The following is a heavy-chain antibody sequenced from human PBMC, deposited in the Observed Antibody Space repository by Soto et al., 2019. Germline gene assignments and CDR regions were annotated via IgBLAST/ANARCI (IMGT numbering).Heavy chain of an antibody. D-gene: IGHD6-13*01. V-gene: IGHV4-38-2*01. Sequence: KTSETLSLTCAVSGYSISSGYYWGWIRQPPGKGLEWIGSIYHSGSTYYNPSLKSRVTISVDTSKNQFSLKLSSVTAADTAVYYCAGGGPRAAGKSVRDYYYGMDVWGQGTTVTVSS. J-gene: IGHJ6*02. CDR1: GYSISSGYY. CDR3: AGGGPRAAGKSVRDYYYGMDV. CDR2: IYHSGST.